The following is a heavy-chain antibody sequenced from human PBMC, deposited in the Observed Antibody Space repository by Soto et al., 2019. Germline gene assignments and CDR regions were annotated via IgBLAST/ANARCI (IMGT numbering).Heavy chain of an antibody. D-gene: IGHD5-12*01. CDR3: AAGAGLPRYY. CDR2: IYHSGST. Sequence: TLSLTCAVSGGSISSGGYSWSWIRQPPGKGLEWIGYIYHSGSTYYNPSLKSRVTISVDRSKNQFSLKLSSVTAADTAVYYCAAGAGLPRYYWGQGTLVTVSS. J-gene: IGHJ4*02. CDR1: GGSISSGGYS. V-gene: IGHV4-30-2*01.